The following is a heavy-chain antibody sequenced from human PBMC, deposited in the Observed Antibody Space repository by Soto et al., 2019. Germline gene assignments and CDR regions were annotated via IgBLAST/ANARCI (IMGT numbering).Heavy chain of an antibody. Sequence: NPSETLSLTCAVYGGSFSGYYWSWIRQPPGKGLEWIGEINHSGSTNYNPSLKSRVTISVDTSKNQFSLKLSSVTAADTAAYYCARESGYSGYDGYYFDYWGQGTLVTVS. CDR1: GGSFSGYY. J-gene: IGHJ4*02. CDR2: INHSGST. V-gene: IGHV4-34*01. CDR3: ARESGYSGYDGYYFDY. D-gene: IGHD5-12*01.